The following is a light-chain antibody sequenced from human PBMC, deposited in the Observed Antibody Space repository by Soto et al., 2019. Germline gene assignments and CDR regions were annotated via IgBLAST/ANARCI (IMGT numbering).Light chain of an antibody. Sequence: SYELTQPLSVSVALGQTARITCEGNNIGSKNVHWYQQKPGQAPVLVIYRDTNRPSGIPERFSGSNSGNTATLTISRAQGGDESDYYCHVWDSSTVVFGGGTKVTVL. CDR1: NIGSKN. CDR2: RDT. J-gene: IGLJ2*01. CDR3: HVWDSSTVV. V-gene: IGLV3-9*01.